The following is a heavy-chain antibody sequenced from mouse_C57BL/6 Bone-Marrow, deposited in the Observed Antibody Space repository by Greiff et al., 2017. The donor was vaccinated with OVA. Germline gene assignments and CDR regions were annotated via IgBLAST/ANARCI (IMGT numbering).Heavy chain of an antibody. V-gene: IGHV14-4*01. Sequence: VQLQQSGAELVRPGASVKLSCTASGFNIKDDYMHWVKQRPEQGLEWIGWIDPENGDTEYASKFQGKATITADTSSNTAYLQLSSLKSEDTAVYYCTTALVDYWGQGTSVTVSS. D-gene: IGHD2-10*02. CDR2: IDPENGDT. J-gene: IGHJ4*01. CDR1: GFNIKDDY. CDR3: TTALVDY.